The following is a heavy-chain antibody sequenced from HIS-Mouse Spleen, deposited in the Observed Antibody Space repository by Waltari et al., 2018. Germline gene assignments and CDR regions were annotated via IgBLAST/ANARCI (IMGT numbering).Heavy chain of an antibody. V-gene: IGHV1-2*02. Sequence: QVQLVQSGAEVKKPGASVKVSCKASGYTFTGHYIPWVRQAPGQGLEWMGWINPNSGGTNYAQKFQGRVTMTRDTSISTAYMELSRLRSDDTAVYYCARSPSGSSWYDYWGQGTLVTVSS. CDR2: INPNSGGT. D-gene: IGHD6-13*01. J-gene: IGHJ4*02. CDR3: ARSPSGSSWYDY. CDR1: GYTFTGHY.